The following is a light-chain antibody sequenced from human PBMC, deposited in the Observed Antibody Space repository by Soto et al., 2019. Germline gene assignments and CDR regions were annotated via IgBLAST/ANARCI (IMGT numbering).Light chain of an antibody. Sequence: IQLTQSPSSLSASVGDRVTITCRASQGFNSYLAWYQQKPGKATKLLIYAASTLQSGVPSRFSGSRSGTDVTLTISSLQPEDFATYYCQQLNSYPSSTFGGGTKVEIK. V-gene: IGKV1-9*01. CDR1: QGFNSY. CDR3: QQLNSYPSST. CDR2: AAS. J-gene: IGKJ4*01.